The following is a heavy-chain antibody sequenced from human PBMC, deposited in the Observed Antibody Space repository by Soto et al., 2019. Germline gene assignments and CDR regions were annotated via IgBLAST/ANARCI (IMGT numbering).Heavy chain of an antibody. Sequence: QVQLVESGGGVVQPGRSLRLSCAASGFTFSSYAMHWVRQAPGKGLEWVAVISYDGSNKYYADSVKGRFTISRDNSKNMLYLQMNSLRAEDTAVYYCARDLVAEMATIFYYFDYWGQGTLVTVSS. J-gene: IGHJ4*02. D-gene: IGHD5-12*01. CDR1: GFTFSSYA. CDR3: ARDLVAEMATIFYYFDY. CDR2: ISYDGSNK. V-gene: IGHV3-30-3*01.